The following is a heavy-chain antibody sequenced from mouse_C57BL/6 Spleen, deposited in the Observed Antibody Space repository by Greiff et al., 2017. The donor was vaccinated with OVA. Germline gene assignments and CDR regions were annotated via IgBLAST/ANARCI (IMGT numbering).Heavy chain of an antibody. CDR3: ARGSNSYYAMDY. D-gene: IGHD2-5*01. CDR2: INPNNGGT. CDR1: GYTFTDYY. J-gene: IGHJ4*01. V-gene: IGHV1-26*01. Sequence: EVQLQQSGPELVKPGASVKISCKASGYTFTDYYMNWVKQSHGKSLEWIGDINPNNGGTSYNQKFKGKATLTVDKSSSTAYMELRSLTSDDSAVYYCARGSNSYYAMDYWGQGTSVTVSS.